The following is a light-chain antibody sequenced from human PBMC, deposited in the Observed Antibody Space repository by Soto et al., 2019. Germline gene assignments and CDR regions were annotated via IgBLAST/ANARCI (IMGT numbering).Light chain of an antibody. CDR3: CSYAGSYPPLYV. V-gene: IGLV2-11*01. CDR1: SSDVVGYNY. CDR2: DVS. Sequence: QSVLTQPRSGSGAPGQSVTISCTGTSSDVVGYNYVSWYQQHPGKAPKLMIYDVSKRPSGVPDRFSGSKSGNTASLTISGLQAEDEADYYCCSYAGSYPPLYVFGTGTKVTVL. J-gene: IGLJ1*01.